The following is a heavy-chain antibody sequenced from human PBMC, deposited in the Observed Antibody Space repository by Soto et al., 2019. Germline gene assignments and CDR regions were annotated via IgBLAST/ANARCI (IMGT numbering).Heavy chain of an antibody. D-gene: IGHD6-6*01. Sequence: QVQLQQWGAGLLKPSETLSLTCAVYGGSFSGYYWSWIRQPPGKGLEWIGEINHSGSTNYNPSLKSRVSRSVEASKNQYSVQLGSVAAAHTAVYYCARSGARRESGMELRGQGTTVTVSS. V-gene: IGHV4-34*01. CDR3: ARSGARRESGMEL. J-gene: IGHJ6*02. CDR2: INHSGST. CDR1: GGSFSGYY.